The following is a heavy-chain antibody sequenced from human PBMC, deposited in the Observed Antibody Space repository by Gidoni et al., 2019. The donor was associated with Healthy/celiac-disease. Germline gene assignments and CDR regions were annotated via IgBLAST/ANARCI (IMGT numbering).Heavy chain of an antibody. V-gene: IGHV3-21*01. Sequence: EVQLVESGGGLVKPGGSLRLSCAASGLTLSYYSMNWVRQAPGKGLGWVSYISSSSSNIYYADSVKGRFTISRDNAKNSLNLQMNSLRAEDTAVYYCARVVGCSGGSCYSNWFDPWGQGTLVTVSS. D-gene: IGHD2-15*01. CDR2: ISSSSSNI. CDR1: GLTLSYYS. J-gene: IGHJ5*02. CDR3: ARVVGCSGGSCYSNWFDP.